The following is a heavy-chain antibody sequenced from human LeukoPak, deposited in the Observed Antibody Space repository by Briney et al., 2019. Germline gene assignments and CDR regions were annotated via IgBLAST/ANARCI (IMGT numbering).Heavy chain of an antibody. J-gene: IGHJ4*02. Sequence: GGSLRLSCVASGFSFSSYVMNGVRQAPGTGLEWVSAISGNGGSTYYADSVKGRFTISRDNSKNTLSLQMNSLRAEDTAVYYCAKGIELWLTYFDHWGQGTLVTASS. CDR2: ISGNGGST. D-gene: IGHD5-18*01. V-gene: IGHV3-23*01. CDR3: AKGIELWLTYFDH. CDR1: GFSFSSYV.